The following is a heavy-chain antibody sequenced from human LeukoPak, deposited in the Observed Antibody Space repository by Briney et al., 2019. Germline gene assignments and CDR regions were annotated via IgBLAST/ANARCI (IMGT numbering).Heavy chain of an antibody. V-gene: IGHV3-48*04. Sequence: GGSLRLSCAGTGFSFSNFGMTWVRQAPGKGLECVSFISGSSGTIYYADSVKGRFTISRDNTKNSLYLQMNSLRAEDTAIYYCARERGGFGGYLPYYYLDVWGKGTTVTVSS. D-gene: IGHD5-12*01. CDR3: ARERGGFGGYLPYYYLDV. J-gene: IGHJ6*03. CDR2: ISGSSGTI. CDR1: GFSFSNFG.